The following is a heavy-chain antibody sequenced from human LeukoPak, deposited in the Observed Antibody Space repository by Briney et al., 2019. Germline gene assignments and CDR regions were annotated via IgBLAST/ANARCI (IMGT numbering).Heavy chain of an antibody. D-gene: IGHD3-10*01. Sequence: SETLSLTCTVSGGSISSYYWSWIRQPPGKGLEWIGYMYYSGSTNYNPSLKGRVTISVDTSKNQFSLKLSSVTAADTAVYYCARQVITMVRGVVVSRFDPWGQGTLVTVSS. CDR1: GGSISSYY. CDR3: ARQVITMVRGVVVSRFDP. J-gene: IGHJ5*02. V-gene: IGHV4-59*08. CDR2: MYYSGST.